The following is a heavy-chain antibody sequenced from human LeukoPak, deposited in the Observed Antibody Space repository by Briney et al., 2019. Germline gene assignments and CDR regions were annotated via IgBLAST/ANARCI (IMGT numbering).Heavy chain of an antibody. CDR1: GFTFSSYW. CDR2: IKQDGSEK. D-gene: IGHD3-10*01. V-gene: IGHV3-7*01. J-gene: IGHJ6*02. CDR3: APLWFGESSYGMDV. Sequence: GGSLRLSCAASGFTFSSYWMSWVRQAPGKGLEWVANIKQDGSEKYYVDSVKGRFTISRDNAKNSLYLQMNSLRAEDTAVYYCAPLWFGESSYGMDVWGQGTTVTVSS.